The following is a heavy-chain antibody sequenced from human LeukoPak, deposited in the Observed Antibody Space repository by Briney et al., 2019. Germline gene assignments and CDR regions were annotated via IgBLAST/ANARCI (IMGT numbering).Heavy chain of an antibody. CDR1: GFTFSSYA. J-gene: IGHJ4*02. D-gene: IGHD3-9*01. V-gene: IGHV3-30*04. CDR2: ISYDGSNK. Sequence: GGSLRLSCAASGFTFSSYAMHWVRQAPGKGLEWVAVISYDGSNKYYADSVKGRFTISRDNSKNTLYLQMNSLRAEDTAVYYCARGVYDILTGYLPGDSTFDYWGQGTLVTVSS. CDR3: ARGVYDILTGYLPGDSTFDY.